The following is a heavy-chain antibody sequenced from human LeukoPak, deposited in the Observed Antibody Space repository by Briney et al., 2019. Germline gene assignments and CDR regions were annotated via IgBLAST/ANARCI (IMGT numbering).Heavy chain of an antibody. V-gene: IGHV4-4*02. CDR2: IYHSGST. D-gene: IGHD2-15*01. CDR1: GGSISSSNW. CDR3: AGVPTLGDYYYYGMDV. J-gene: IGHJ6*02. Sequence: SSETLSLTCAVSGGSISSSNWWSWVRQPPGKGLEWIGEIYHSGSTNYNPSLKSRVTISVDKSKNQFSLKLSSVTAADTAVYYCAGVPTLGDYYYYGMDVWGQGTTVTVSS.